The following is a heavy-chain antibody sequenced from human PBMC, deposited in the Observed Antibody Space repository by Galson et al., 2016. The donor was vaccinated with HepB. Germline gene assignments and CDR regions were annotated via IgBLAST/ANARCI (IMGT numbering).Heavy chain of an antibody. Sequence: SLRLSCAASGFTFSNYAMHWVRQAPGKGLEWVAIISYDGSNKYYADSVKGRFTISRDNSKNTLYLRMNILRAEDTAVCYCARDPLRYGDGHFDYWGQGTLVTVSS. CDR2: ISYDGSNK. CDR1: GFTFSNYA. J-gene: IGHJ4*02. CDR3: ARDPLRYGDGHFDY. V-gene: IGHV3-30-3*01. D-gene: IGHD4-17*01.